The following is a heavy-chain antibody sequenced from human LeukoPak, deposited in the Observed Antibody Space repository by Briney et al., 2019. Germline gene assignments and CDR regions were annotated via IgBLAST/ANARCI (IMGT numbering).Heavy chain of an antibody. J-gene: IGHJ4*02. CDR3: ARGVPAVMEGY. CDR1: GYTLTDLS. D-gene: IGHD2-2*01. V-gene: IGHV1-24*01. CDR2: FDPEDGET. Sequence: ASVKVSCKVSGYTLTDLSMHWVRQAPGKGLEWMGGFDPEDGETIYAQKFQGRVTMTRDTSISTAYMELSRLRSDDTAVYYCARGVPAVMEGYWGQGTLVTVSS.